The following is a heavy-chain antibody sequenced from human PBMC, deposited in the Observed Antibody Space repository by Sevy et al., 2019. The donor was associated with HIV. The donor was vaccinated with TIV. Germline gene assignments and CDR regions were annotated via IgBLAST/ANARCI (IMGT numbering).Heavy chain of an antibody. J-gene: IGHJ5*02. D-gene: IGHD3-22*01. Sequence: GESLKISCGASGFTFSDYYMSWIRQAPGKGLEWVSYISRSGSTINYADSVKGRFTISRDNAKNSLYLQINSLRAEDTAVYYCARENTMIEEPGWFDPWGQGTLVTVSS. CDR2: ISRSGSTI. CDR1: GFTFSDYY. CDR3: ARENTMIEEPGWFDP. V-gene: IGHV3-11*01.